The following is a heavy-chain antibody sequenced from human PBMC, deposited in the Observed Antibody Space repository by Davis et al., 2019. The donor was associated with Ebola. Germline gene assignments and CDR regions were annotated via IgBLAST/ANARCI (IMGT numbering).Heavy chain of an antibody. J-gene: IGHJ3*02. Sequence: ASVKVSCKASGGTFSSYAISWVRQAPGQGLEWMGWINPNSGGTNYAQKFQGRVTMTRDTSISTAYMELSRLRSDDTAVYYCAREDTMVQGVIITRAFDIWGQGTMVTVSS. D-gene: IGHD3-10*01. CDR3: AREDTMVQGVIITRAFDI. CDR2: INPNSGGT. CDR1: GGTFSSYA. V-gene: IGHV1-2*02.